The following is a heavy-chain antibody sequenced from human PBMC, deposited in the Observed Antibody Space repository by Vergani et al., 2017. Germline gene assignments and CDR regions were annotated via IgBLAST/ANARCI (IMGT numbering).Heavy chain of an antibody. CDR1: GGSISSYY. CDR2: IYYSGST. J-gene: IGHJ5*02. V-gene: IGHV4-59*01. CDR3: ARRGGYSSSSAQFDP. D-gene: IGHD6-6*01. Sequence: QVQLQESGPGLVKPSETLSLTCTVSGGSISSYYWSWIRQPPGKGLEWIGYIYYSGSTNYNPSLKSRVTISVDTSKNQFSLKLSSVTAADTAVYYCARRGGYSSSSAQFDPWGQGTLVTVSS.